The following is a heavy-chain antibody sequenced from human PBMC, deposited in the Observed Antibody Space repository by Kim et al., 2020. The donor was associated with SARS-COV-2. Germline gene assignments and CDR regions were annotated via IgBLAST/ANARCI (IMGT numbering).Heavy chain of an antibody. CDR2: ISSSSSYI. CDR3: ARNGIAAAGTPLGGY. Sequence: GGSLRLSCAASGFTFSSYSMNWVRQAPGKGLEWVSSISSSSSYIYYADSVKGRFTISRDNAKNSLYLQMNSLRAEDTAVYYCARNGIAAAGTPLGGYWGQGTLVTVSS. D-gene: IGHD6-13*01. V-gene: IGHV3-21*01. J-gene: IGHJ4*02. CDR1: GFTFSSYS.